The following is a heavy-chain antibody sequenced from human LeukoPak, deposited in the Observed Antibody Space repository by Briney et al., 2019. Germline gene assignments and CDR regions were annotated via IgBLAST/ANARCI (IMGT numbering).Heavy chain of an antibody. CDR1: GFTFSSYV. D-gene: IGHD5-24*01. J-gene: IGHJ3*01. V-gene: IGHV3-23*01. CDR3: VKDIQLST. Sequence: GGSLRLSCAASGFTFSSYVMNWVRQAPGKGLEWVSLIGSSGGSTYYADSVKGRFTISRDNSNHTLSLQMNSLRVEDTAIYYCVKDIQLSTWGLGTMVTVSS. CDR2: IGSSGGST.